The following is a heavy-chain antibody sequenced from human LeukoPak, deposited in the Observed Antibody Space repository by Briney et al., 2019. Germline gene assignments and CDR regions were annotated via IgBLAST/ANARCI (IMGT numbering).Heavy chain of an antibody. CDR2: IYHSGSGST. V-gene: IGHV4-30-2*01. Sequence: SETLSLACTVSGGSISSGGHSWSWIRQPPGKGLEWIGYIYHSGSGSTYYNPSLKSRVTISIDKSKNQFSLKLNSVTAADTAVYYCARGSDYYDSSGYYHFDYWGQGTLVTVSS. D-gene: IGHD3-22*01. J-gene: IGHJ4*02. CDR3: ARGSDYYDSSGYYHFDY. CDR1: GGSISSGGHS.